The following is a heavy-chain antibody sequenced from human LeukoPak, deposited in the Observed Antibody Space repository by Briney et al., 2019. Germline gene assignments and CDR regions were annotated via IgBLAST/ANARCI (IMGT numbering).Heavy chain of an antibody. CDR2: INHSGST. Sequence: SETLSLTCAVYGGSFSGYYWSWIRQPPGKGLEWIGEINHSGSTNYNPSLKSRVTISVDTSKNQFSPKLSSVTAADTAVYYCKCRHYYYYYMDVWGKGTTVTVSS. CDR3: KCRHYYYYYMDV. V-gene: IGHV4-34*01. CDR1: GGSFSGYY. J-gene: IGHJ6*03.